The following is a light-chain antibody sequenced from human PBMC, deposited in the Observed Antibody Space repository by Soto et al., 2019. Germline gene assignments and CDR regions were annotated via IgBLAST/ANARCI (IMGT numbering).Light chain of an antibody. J-gene: IGKJ1*01. CDR3: QQYNDWPRT. CDR1: QTVTSN. CDR2: GAS. V-gene: IGKV3-15*01. Sequence: EIVMTQSPVTLSVSPGETANLSCRASQTVTSNLAWYQQKPGRSPRLLLSGASTRATGIPARFSGSGSGTEFTLTIGRLQSEDLAVYHCQQYNDWPRTFGQGTKVEI.